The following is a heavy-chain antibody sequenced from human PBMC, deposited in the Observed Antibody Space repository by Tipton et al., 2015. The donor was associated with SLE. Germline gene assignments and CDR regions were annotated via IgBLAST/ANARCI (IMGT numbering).Heavy chain of an antibody. CDR1: GGSISSFY. V-gene: IGHV4-59*12. D-gene: IGHD2-2*01. J-gene: IGHJ6*03. CDR2: IYYSGST. Sequence: TLSLTCSVSGGSISSFYWSWIRQTPGKRLEWIGYIYYSGSTYYNPSLKSRVTISVDTSKNQFSLKLSSVTAADTAVYYCAREGCSSTSCYGYYYMDVWGKGTTVTVSS. CDR3: AREGCSSTSCYGYYYMDV.